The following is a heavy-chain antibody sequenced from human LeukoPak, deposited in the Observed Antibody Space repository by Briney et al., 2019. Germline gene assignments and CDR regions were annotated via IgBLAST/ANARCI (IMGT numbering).Heavy chain of an antibody. V-gene: IGHV3-7*01. CDR2: IRQDGSEK. Sequence: GGSLRLSCAASGFTFSSNWMSWVRQAPGKGLEWVANIRQDGSEKYYLDSVEGRFTISRDNGKNSLYLQMNSLRAEDTAVYYCARDYVSGSFGPWGQGTLVTVSS. J-gene: IGHJ5*02. D-gene: IGHD3-10*01. CDR1: GFTFSSNW. CDR3: ARDYVSGSFGP.